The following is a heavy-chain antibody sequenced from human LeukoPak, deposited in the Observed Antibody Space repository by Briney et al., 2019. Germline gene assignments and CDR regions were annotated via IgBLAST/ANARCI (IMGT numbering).Heavy chain of an antibody. Sequence: SETLSLTCAVYGGSFSGYYWSWIRQPPGKGLEWIGEINHSGSTNYNPSLKSRVTISVDTSKNQFSLKLSSVTAADTAVYYCARVGDAFDIWGQGTMVTVSS. V-gene: IGHV4-34*01. J-gene: IGHJ3*02. CDR3: ARVGDAFDI. CDR2: INHSGST. CDR1: GGSFSGYY. D-gene: IGHD3-10*01.